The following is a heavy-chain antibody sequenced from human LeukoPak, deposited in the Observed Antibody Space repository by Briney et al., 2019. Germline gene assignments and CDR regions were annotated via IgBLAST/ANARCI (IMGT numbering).Heavy chain of an antibody. CDR1: GFTFSSYG. J-gene: IGHJ6*02. CDR2: IPYDGSIK. D-gene: IGHD6-19*01. V-gene: IGHV3-30*18. CDR3: AKDLAVADDYYYYGMDV. Sequence: GGSLRLSCAASGFTFSSYGMHWVRQAPGKGLEWVAVIPYDGSIKYYADSVKGRFTISRDNSKNTLYLQMNSLRAEDTAVYYCAKDLAVADDYYYYGMDVWGQGTTVTVSS.